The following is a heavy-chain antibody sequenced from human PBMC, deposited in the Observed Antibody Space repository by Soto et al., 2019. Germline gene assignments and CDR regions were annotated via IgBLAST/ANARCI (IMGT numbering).Heavy chain of an antibody. J-gene: IGHJ6*02. V-gene: IGHV1-46*01. CDR3: AREGGSSSSVDYYYYGMDV. CDR1: GYTFTSYY. CDR2: INPSGGST. D-gene: IGHD6-6*01. Sequence: ASVKVSCKASGYTFTSYYMHWVRQAPGQGLEWMGIINPSGGSTSYAQKFQGRVTMTRDTSTSTVYMELSSLRSEDTAVYYCAREGGSSSSVDYYYYGMDVWGQGTKVTVSS.